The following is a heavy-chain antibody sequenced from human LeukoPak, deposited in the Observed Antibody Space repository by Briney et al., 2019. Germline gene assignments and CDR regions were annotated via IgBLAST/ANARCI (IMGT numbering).Heavy chain of an antibody. CDR2: VYYSGST. CDR1: GGSINYYY. CDR3: ARDTGWNPDY. J-gene: IGHJ4*02. V-gene: IGHV4-59*01. Sequence: SETLSLTCSVSGGSINYYYWSWIRQPPGKGLEWIGHVYYSGSTNYNPSLKSRVTISIDTSKNQFSLRLSSVTAADTAIYYCARDTGWNPDYWGQGTLVTVSS. D-gene: IGHD1-1*01.